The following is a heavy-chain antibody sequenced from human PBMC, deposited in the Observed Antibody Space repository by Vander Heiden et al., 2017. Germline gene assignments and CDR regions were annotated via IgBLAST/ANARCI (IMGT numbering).Heavy chain of an antibody. CDR3: TAGSVDY. CDR2: ISGSGGST. V-gene: IGHV3-23*01. Sequence: EVQVLESGGGLVQPGGSLRPSCAASGFTFSSYAMSWVRQAAGKGLEWVSAISGSGGSTYYADSVKGRLTISRDKSKNTLYLQMNSLRAEDTAVYYCTAGSVDYWGQGTLVTVSS. CDR1: GFTFSSYA. J-gene: IGHJ4*02.